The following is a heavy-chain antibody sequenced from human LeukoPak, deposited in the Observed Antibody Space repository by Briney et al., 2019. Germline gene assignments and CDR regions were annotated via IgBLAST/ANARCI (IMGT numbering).Heavy chain of an antibody. Sequence: PGGSLRLSCAASGFTFSSYEMNWVRQAPGKGLEWVSYISSSGSTIYYADSVKGRFTISRDNAKNSLYLQMNSLRAEDTAVYYCARFGGSGYYLDYWGQGTLVTVSS. J-gene: IGHJ4*02. V-gene: IGHV3-48*03. CDR2: ISSSGSTI. D-gene: IGHD3-22*01. CDR3: ARFGGSGYYLDY. CDR1: GFTFSSYE.